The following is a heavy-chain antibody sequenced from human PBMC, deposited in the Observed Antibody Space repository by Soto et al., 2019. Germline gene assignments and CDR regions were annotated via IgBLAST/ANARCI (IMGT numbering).Heavy chain of an antibody. CDR1: GGSISSGGYS. V-gene: IGHV4-30-2*01. CDR3: ARRRGFPDYYGMDV. Sequence: QLQLQESGSGLVKPSQTLSLTCAVSGGSISSGGYSWSWIRQPPGKGLEWIGYIYHSGSTYYNPSLKSRVTISVDRSKNQFSLKLSSVTAADTAVYYWARRRGFPDYYGMDVWGQGTTVTVSS. CDR2: IYHSGST. D-gene: IGHD5-12*01. J-gene: IGHJ6*02.